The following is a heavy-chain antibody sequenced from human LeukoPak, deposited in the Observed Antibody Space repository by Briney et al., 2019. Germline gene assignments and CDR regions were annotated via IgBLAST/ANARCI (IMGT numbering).Heavy chain of an antibody. CDR2: IYYSGST. CDR1: GSSISSHY. J-gene: IGHJ6*03. Sequence: PSETLSLTCTVSGSSISSHYWSWIRQPPGKGLEWIGYIYYSGSTNYNPSLKSRVTISVDTSKNQFSLKLSSVTAADTAVYYCARLRNDYDFWSGLYYYMDVWGKGTTVTVSS. V-gene: IGHV4-59*11. CDR3: ARLRNDYDFWSGLYYYMDV. D-gene: IGHD3-3*01.